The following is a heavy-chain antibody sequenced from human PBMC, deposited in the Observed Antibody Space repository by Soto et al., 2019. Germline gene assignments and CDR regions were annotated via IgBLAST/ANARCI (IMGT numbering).Heavy chain of an antibody. CDR2: INHSGST. D-gene: IGHD6-13*01. J-gene: IGHJ1*01. CDR3: ARTKDSSNQYQYFRH. Sequence: PSETLSLTCAVYGVSFSGYYWSWIRQSPGKGLEWVGEINHSGSTNYNPSLKSRVTISVDTSKNQFSLRLSSVTAADTAVYYCARTKDSSNQYQYFRHWGQGTLVTVSS. CDR1: GVSFSGYY. V-gene: IGHV4-34*01.